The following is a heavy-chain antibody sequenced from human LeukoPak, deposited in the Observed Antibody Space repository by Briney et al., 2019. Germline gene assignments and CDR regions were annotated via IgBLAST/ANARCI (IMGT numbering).Heavy chain of an antibody. Sequence: GGSLRLSCAASGFTFSSFAMHWVRQAPGKGLEWVAFIRNDGGTTYYADSVKGRFTLSRDNVKNTLYLQMDSLRAEDTAVYYCAKDEGITRPDYFDYWGQGTLVTVSS. D-gene: IGHD6-6*01. CDR1: GFTFSSFA. V-gene: IGHV3-30*02. CDR2: IRNDGGTT. CDR3: AKDEGITRPDYFDY. J-gene: IGHJ4*02.